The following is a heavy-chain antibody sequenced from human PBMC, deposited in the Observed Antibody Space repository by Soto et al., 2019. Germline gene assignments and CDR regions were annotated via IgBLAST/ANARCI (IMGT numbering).Heavy chain of an antibody. Sequence: PGGFLRLSCAASGFTFSSYAMHWVRQAPSKGLEWVAVISYDGSNKYYADSVKGRFTISRDNSKNTLYLQMNSLRAEDTAVYYCARDRVVWDIVVGESGYYYGMDVWGQGTTVTVSS. CDR1: GFTFSSYA. D-gene: IGHD2-2*01. CDR2: ISYDGSNK. V-gene: IGHV3-30-3*01. J-gene: IGHJ6*02. CDR3: ARDRVVWDIVVGESGYYYGMDV.